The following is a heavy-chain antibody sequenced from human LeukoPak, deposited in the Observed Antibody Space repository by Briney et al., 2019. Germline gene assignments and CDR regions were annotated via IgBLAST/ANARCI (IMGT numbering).Heavy chain of an antibody. CDR2: MSWNSGSM. D-gene: IGHD3-22*01. V-gene: IGHV3-9*01. CDR1: GFTFDHYA. Sequence: PGRSLRLSCAASGFTFDHYAMHWVRQAPGKGVEWVSGMSWNSGSMAYADSVKGRFTIPRDNAKNSMYLQMNSLRAEDTALYYCAKDHSYYYDSSEYFDSWGEGTLVTVSS. CDR3: AKDHSYYYDSSEYFDS. J-gene: IGHJ4*02.